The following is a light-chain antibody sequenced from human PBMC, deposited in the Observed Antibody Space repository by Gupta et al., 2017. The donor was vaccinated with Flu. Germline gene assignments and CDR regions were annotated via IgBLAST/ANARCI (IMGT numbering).Light chain of an antibody. V-gene: IGKV3-20*01. CDR2: GAS. CDR3: QQCGSSPYT. CDR1: QPLSYNY. J-gene: IGKJ2*01. Sequence: ENVLTQSQGTLSLSPGERATLSYRASQPLSYNYLAWYQQKLGQPPRLLIYGASSRATGIPDRFSGSGSGTDFSLIISRLDPEDFAVYYCQQCGSSPYTFGQGTKLEIK.